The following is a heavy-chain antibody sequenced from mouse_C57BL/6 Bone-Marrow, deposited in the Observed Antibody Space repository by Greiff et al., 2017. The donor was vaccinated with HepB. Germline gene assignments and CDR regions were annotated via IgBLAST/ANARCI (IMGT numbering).Heavy chain of an antibody. CDR1: GFNIKDDY. CDR3: TRPCYDYDCAIDY. CDR2: IDPEDGDT. J-gene: IGHJ4*01. D-gene: IGHD2-4*01. Sequence: EVKLQESGAELVRPGASVKLSCTASGFNIKDDYMHWVKQRPEKGLEWIGWIDPEDGDTEYASKFQGKVTITADKSSNTAYLQISSLTSEDTAVYYCTRPCYDYDCAIDYWGQGTPVTVSA. V-gene: IGHV14-4*01.